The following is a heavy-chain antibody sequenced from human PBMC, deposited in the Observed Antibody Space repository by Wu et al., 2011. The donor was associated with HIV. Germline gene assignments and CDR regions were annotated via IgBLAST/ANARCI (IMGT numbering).Heavy chain of an antibody. D-gene: IGHD6-6*01. J-gene: IGHJ6*03. CDR2: IIPIFGTA. Sequence: QVQLVQSGAEVKKPGSSMKVSCKASGSTFSSYVISWVRQAPGQGLEWLGRIIPIFGTANYAQKFQGRVTITADKSTSTAYMELSSLRSEDTAVYYCARDGSSAQLDLYYNHMDVWGKGTTVTVSS. CDR1: GSTFSSYV. V-gene: IGHV1-69*14. CDR3: ARDGSSAQLDLYYNHMDV.